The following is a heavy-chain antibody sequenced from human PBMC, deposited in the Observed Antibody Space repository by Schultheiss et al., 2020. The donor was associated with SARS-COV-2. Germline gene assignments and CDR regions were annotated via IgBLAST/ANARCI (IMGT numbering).Heavy chain of an antibody. CDR2: IWYDGSNK. D-gene: IGHD5-24*01. Sequence: GGSLRLSCAASGFTVSSNYMSWVRQAPGKGLEWVAVIWYDGSNKYYADSVKGRFTISRDNSKNTLYLQMNSLRAEDTAVYYCAKGAGRDGYNYVSYFDYWGQGTLVTVSS. CDR1: GFTVSSNY. J-gene: IGHJ4*02. CDR3: AKGAGRDGYNYVSYFDY. V-gene: IGHV3-33*06.